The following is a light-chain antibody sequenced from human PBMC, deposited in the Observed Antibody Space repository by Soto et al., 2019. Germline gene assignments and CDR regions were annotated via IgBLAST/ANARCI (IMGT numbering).Light chain of an antibody. CDR3: AAWDDSLNGPL. CDR2: SNN. CDR1: SSNIGSNT. Sequence: QSGLTQPPSASGTPGQRVTISCSGSSSNIGSNTVNWYQQLPGTAPKLLIYSNNQRASGVPDRFSGSKSGTSASLAISGLQSEDEADYHCAAWDDSLNGPLFGGGTKVTVL. V-gene: IGLV1-44*01. J-gene: IGLJ3*02.